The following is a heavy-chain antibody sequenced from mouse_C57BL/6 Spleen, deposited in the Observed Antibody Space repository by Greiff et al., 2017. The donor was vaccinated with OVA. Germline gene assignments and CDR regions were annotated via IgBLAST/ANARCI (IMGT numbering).Heavy chain of an antibody. CDR1: GFTFSDYY. Sequence: EVKLVESGGGLVQPGGSLKLSCAASGFTFSDYYMYWVRQTPEKRLEWVAYISNGGGSTYYPATVKGRFTISRDNAKNTLYLQMSRLKSEDTAMYYCARLIYYGSSPLYFDYWGQGTTLTVSS. D-gene: IGHD1-1*01. J-gene: IGHJ2*01. V-gene: IGHV5-12*01. CDR3: ARLIYYGSSPLYFDY. CDR2: ISNGGGST.